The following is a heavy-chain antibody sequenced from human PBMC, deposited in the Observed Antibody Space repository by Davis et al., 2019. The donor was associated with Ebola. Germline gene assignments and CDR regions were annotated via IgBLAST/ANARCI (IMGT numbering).Heavy chain of an antibody. J-gene: IGHJ4*02. V-gene: IGHV3-7*03. D-gene: IGHD2-2*01. CDR1: GFTFARYW. CDR3: ATSRTFDY. CDR2: IKEDGSEK. Sequence: GESLKISCAASGFTFARYWMHWVRQAPGKGLEWVASIKEDGSEKYYLDSVKGRFTTSRDNAQNSLYLQMNSLRDEDTAVYYCATSRTFDYWGQGTLVTVSS.